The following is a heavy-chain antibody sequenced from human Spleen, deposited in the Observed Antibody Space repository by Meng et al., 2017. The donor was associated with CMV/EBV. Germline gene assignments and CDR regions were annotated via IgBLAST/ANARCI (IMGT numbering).Heavy chain of an antibody. CDR3: ARTSYCSSTSCSRVYYYGMDV. D-gene: IGHD2-2*01. CDR1: GYTFTSYG. CDR2: ISAYNGNT. J-gene: IGHJ6*02. Sequence: ASVKVSCKASGYTFTSYGISWVRQAPGQGLEWMGWISAYNGNTNYAQKLQGRVTMTTDTSTSTAYMELRSLRSDDTAVYYCARTSYCSSTSCSRVYYYGMDVWGQGTTVTVSS. V-gene: IGHV1-18*01.